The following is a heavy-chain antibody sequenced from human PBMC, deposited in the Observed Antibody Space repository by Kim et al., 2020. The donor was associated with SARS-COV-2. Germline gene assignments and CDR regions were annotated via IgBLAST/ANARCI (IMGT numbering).Heavy chain of an antibody. V-gene: IGHV3-30*04. CDR3: ARAPGYYDFWSGYFPTDYYYYYYGMDV. Sequence: GGSLRLSCAASGFTFSSYAMHWVRQAPGKGLEWVAVISYDGSNKYYAGSVKGRFTISRDNSKNTLYLQMNSLRAEDTAVYYCARAPGYYDFWSGYFPTDYYYYYYGMDVWGQGTTVTVSS. J-gene: IGHJ6*02. CDR2: ISYDGSNK. D-gene: IGHD3-3*01. CDR1: GFTFSSYA.